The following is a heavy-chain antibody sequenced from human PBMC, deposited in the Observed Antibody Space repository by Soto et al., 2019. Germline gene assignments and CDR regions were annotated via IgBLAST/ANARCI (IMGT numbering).Heavy chain of an antibody. D-gene: IGHD3-3*01. J-gene: IGHJ3*02. CDR3: ARDSVTYYDFWITSGAHAFDI. Sequence: GGSLRLSCAASGFTVSSNYMSWVRQAPGKGLEWVSVIYSGGSTYYADSVKGRFTISRDNSKNTLYLQMNSLRAEDTAVYYFARDSVTYYDFWITSGAHAFDIWGQGTMVTVSS. CDR1: GFTVSSNY. V-gene: IGHV3-66*01. CDR2: IYSGGST.